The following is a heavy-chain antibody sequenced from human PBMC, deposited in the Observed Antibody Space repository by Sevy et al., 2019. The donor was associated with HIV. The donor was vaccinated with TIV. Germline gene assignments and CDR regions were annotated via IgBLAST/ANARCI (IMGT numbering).Heavy chain of an antibody. CDR2: ISAYNGNT. CDR1: GYTFTSYG. D-gene: IGHD2-15*01. J-gene: IGHJ6*02. V-gene: IGHV1-18*01. CDR3: ARDGYCSGGSCYPNYYYGMDV. Sequence: ASVKVSCKASGYTFTSYGISWVRQAPGQGLEWMGWISAYNGNTNYAQKLQGRVTMTTDPSTSTAYMELGSLGSDDTAVYYCARDGYCSGGSCYPNYYYGMDVWGQGTTVTVSS.